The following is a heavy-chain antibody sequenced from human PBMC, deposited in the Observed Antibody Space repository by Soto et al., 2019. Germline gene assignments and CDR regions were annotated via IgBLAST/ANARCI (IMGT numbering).Heavy chain of an antibody. J-gene: IGHJ4*02. Sequence: QLQLQESGLGLVKPSQTLSLTCAVSGGSISSGGYSWSWIRQPPGKGLEWIGYLYHSGSTYYNPSXKSRVTISVDRSKNQFSRKRGSVTAADTVVYYCARGPPNPYWGQGTLVTVSS. CDR2: LYHSGST. CDR1: GGSISSGGYS. CDR3: ARGPPNPY. V-gene: IGHV4-30-2*01.